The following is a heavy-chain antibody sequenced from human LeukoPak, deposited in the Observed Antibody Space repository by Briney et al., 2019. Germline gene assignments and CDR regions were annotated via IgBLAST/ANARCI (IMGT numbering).Heavy chain of an antibody. Sequence: GGSLRLSCAASGFTFSSYGMHWVRQAPGKGLEWVAVIWYDGSNKYYADSVKGRFTISRDNSKNTLYLQMNSLRAEDTAVYFCARRPYSDTSGRLSDVWGQGTTVTVSS. D-gene: IGHD3-22*01. CDR1: GFTFSSYG. J-gene: IGHJ6*02. V-gene: IGHV3-33*01. CDR3: ARRPYSDTSGRLSDV. CDR2: IWYDGSNK.